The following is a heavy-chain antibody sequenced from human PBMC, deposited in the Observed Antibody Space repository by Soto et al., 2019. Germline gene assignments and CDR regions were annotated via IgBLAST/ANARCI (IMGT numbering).Heavy chain of an antibody. D-gene: IGHD4-17*01. J-gene: IGHJ5*02. V-gene: IGHV4-4*07. CDR1: GGSISSYY. CDR2: IYTSGST. Sequence: ASETLSLTCTVSGGSISSYYWSWIRQPAGKGLEWIGRIYTSGSTYYNPSLKSRVTISVDTSKNQFSLKLSSVTAADTAVYHCARARNDYGDYVEFDPWGQGTLVTVSS. CDR3: ARARNDYGDYVEFDP.